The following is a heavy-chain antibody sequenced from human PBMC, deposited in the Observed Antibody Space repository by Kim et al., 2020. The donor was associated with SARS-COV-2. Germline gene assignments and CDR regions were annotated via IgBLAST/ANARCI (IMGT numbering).Heavy chain of an antibody. CDR1: GFTFSRRA. V-gene: IGHV3-23*05. J-gene: IGHJ4*02. Sequence: GGSLRLSCAASGFTFSRRAMSWVRQVPGKGLEWIASVNNNNNPYYADSVKGRFTVSRDITKDTLYLQMNSLRADNTALYYCAEDHPSSGWPTFDSWSQGTVIAVSS. D-gene: IGHD6-19*01. CDR3: AEDHPSSGWPTFDS. CDR2: VNNNNNP.